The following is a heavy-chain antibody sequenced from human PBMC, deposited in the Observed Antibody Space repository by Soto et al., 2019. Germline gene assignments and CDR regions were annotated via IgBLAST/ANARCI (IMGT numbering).Heavy chain of an antibody. D-gene: IGHD2-2*01. CDR1: GFTFSSYS. Sequence: GGSLRLSCAASGFTFSSYSMNWVRQAPGKGLEWVSYISSSSSTIYYADSVKGRFTISRDNAKNSLYLQMNSLRAEDTAVYYCARDSEYANRYCSSTSCSNYYYYYYMDVWGKGTTVTVSS. CDR2: ISSSSSTI. V-gene: IGHV3-48*01. J-gene: IGHJ6*03. CDR3: ARDSEYANRYCSSTSCSNYYYYYYMDV.